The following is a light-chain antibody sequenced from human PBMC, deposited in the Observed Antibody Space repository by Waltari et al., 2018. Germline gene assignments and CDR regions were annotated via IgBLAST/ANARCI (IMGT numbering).Light chain of an antibody. CDR1: QDISNY. CDR3: MQALQTPT. Sequence: MTQSPSSLSASVGDRVTITCQASQDISNYLDWYLQKPGQSPQLLIYLGSNRASGVPDRFSGSGSGTDFTLKISRVEAEDVGVYYCMQALQTPTFGGGTKVEIK. V-gene: IGKV2-28*01. CDR2: LGS. J-gene: IGKJ4*01.